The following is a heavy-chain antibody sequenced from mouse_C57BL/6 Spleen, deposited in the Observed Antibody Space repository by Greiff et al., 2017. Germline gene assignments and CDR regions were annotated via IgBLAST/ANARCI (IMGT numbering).Heavy chain of an antibody. V-gene: IGHV1-61*01. D-gene: IGHD2-1*01. CDR2: IYPSDSET. CDR1: GYTFTSYW. J-gene: IGHJ3*01. Sequence: VQLQQLGAELVRPGSSVKLSCKASGYTFTSYWMDWVKQRPGQGLEWIGNIYPSDSETHYNQKFKDKATLTVDKSSSTAYMQLSSLTSEDSAVYYCARSGNYERFAYWGQGTLVTVSA. CDR3: ARSGNYERFAY.